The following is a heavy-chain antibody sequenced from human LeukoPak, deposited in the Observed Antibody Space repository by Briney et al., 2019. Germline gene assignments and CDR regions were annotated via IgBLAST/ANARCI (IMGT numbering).Heavy chain of an antibody. CDR1: GYTLTELS. Sequence: GASVKVSCTVSGYTLTELSMHWVRQAPGKGLEWMGGFDPEDGETIYAQKFQGRVTMTEDTSTDTAYMELSSLRSEDTAVYYCATDRPAYDYVWGSFNDAFDIWGQGTMVTVSS. CDR3: ATDRPAYDYVWGSFNDAFDI. V-gene: IGHV1-24*01. J-gene: IGHJ3*02. CDR2: FDPEDGET. D-gene: IGHD3-16*01.